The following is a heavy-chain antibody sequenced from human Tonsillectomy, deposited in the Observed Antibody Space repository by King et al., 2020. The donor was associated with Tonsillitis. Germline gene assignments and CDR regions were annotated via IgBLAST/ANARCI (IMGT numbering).Heavy chain of an antibody. Sequence: VQLVESGGGVVQPGGSLRLSCAASGFTFSSYGMHWVRQAPGKGLEWVAFIRYDGSNKYYADSVKGRFTISRDNSKNTLYLQMNSLRAEDTAVYYCAKDLIHYYDRSGTIDYWGQGTLVTVSA. D-gene: IGHD3-22*01. V-gene: IGHV3-30*02. CDR1: GFTFSSYG. CDR3: AKDLIHYYDRSGTIDY. J-gene: IGHJ4*02. CDR2: IRYDGSNK.